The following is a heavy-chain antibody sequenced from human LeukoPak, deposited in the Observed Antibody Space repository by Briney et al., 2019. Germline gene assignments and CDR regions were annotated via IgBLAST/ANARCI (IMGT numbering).Heavy chain of an antibody. J-gene: IGHJ4*02. V-gene: IGHV3-49*03. CDR1: GFNFANYG. CDR3: ARAGGYDFWIDY. CDR2: LRSTLHGGPA. D-gene: IGHD3-3*01. Sequence: PGGSLRLSCSTFGFNFANYGVSWFRQAPGQGLEWVGFLRSTLHGGPAEYAASVEGRFIISRDDSKSIAYLQMNSLKTEDTALYYCARAGGYDFWIDYWGQGTLVTVSS.